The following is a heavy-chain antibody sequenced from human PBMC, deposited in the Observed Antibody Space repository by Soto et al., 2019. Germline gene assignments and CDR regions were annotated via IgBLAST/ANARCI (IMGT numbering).Heavy chain of an antibody. CDR3: ARGDHILTGFGMDV. CDR1: GGSISSGGYS. Sequence: PSETLSLTCAVSGGSISSGGYSWSWIRQPPGKGLEWIGYIYHSGSTYYNPSLKSRVTISVDRSKNQFSLKLSSVTAADTAVYYCARGDHILTGFGMDVWGQGTTVTVS. V-gene: IGHV4-30-2*01. D-gene: IGHD3-9*01. J-gene: IGHJ6*02. CDR2: IYHSGST.